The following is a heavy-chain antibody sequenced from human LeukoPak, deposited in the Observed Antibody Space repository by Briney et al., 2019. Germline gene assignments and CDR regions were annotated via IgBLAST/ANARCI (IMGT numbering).Heavy chain of an antibody. CDR1: GRTFSTSG. CDR3: ATETNGRHYDY. J-gene: IGHJ4*02. Sequence: GGSLTLSCTASGRTFSTSGFNWVRQAPGKGLEWVASIGPTGSDRYHADSIKGRFTISRDNANNFLYLQMNSLRAEDTAVYYCATETNGRHYDYWGQGTLLTVSS. D-gene: IGHD1-14*01. V-gene: IGHV3-21*06. CDR2: IGPTGSDR.